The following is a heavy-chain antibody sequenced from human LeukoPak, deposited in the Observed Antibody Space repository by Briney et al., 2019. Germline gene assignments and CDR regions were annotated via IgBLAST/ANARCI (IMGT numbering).Heavy chain of an antibody. D-gene: IGHD4/OR15-4a*01. CDR1: GFTFSSYT. J-gene: IGHJ5*02. V-gene: IGHV4-34*01. CDR2: INHSGST. CDR3: ARHADYDSNWFDP. Sequence: GSLRLSCAASGFTFSSYTMSWVRQPTGKGLEWIGEINHSGSTKYNPSLKNRVSISVDRSKNQFSLTMASVTAADTGVYYCARHADYDSNWFDPWGQGALVTVSS.